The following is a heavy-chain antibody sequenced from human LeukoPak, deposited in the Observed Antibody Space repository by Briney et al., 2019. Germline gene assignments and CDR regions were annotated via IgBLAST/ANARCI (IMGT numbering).Heavy chain of an antibody. Sequence: ASVKVSCKASGYTFTGYYMHWVRQAPGQGLEWMGRINPNSGGTNYAQKFQGRVTMTRDTSISTAYMELSRLRSDGTAVYYCARGDQAVAGTGYFDYWGQGTLVTVSS. J-gene: IGHJ4*02. V-gene: IGHV1-2*06. CDR3: ARGDQAVAGTGYFDY. D-gene: IGHD6-19*01. CDR1: GYTFTGYY. CDR2: INPNSGGT.